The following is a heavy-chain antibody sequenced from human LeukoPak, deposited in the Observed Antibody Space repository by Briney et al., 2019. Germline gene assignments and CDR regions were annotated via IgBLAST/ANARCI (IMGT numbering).Heavy chain of an antibody. CDR2: IYHSGST. CDR3: ARDGTPLYYYGSGSRNWFDP. D-gene: IGHD3-10*01. Sequence: SETLSLTCAVSGGSISSSNWWSWVRQPPGKGLEWIGEIYHSGSTNYNPSLKSRVTISVDKSKNQFSLKLSSVTAADTAVYYCARDGTPLYYYGSGSRNWFDPWGQGTLVTVSS. CDR1: GGSISSSNW. V-gene: IGHV4-4*02. J-gene: IGHJ5*02.